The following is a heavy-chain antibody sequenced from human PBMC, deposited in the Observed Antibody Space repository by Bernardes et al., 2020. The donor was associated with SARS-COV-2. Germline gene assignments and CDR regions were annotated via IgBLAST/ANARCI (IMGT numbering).Heavy chain of an antibody. J-gene: IGHJ5*02. Sequence: SETLSLTRTVSGGSISSSSHYWGWIRQPPGKGLEWIGSIYYSGTTYYNPSLKSRVTISVDTSKNQFSLKVSSVTAADTAVYYCARRVGQQLAQYNWFDPWGQGTLVTVSS. D-gene: IGHD6-13*01. CDR3: ARRVGQQLAQYNWFDP. CDR2: IYYSGTT. V-gene: IGHV4-39*01. CDR1: GGSISSSSHY.